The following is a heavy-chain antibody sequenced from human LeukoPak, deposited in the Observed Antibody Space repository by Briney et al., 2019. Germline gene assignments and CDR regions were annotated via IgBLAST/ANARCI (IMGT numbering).Heavy chain of an antibody. V-gene: IGHV3-43*02. CDR3: ATWAFYHSLDV. D-gene: IGHD1-26*01. J-gene: IGHJ6*02. CDR1: GFTLDAFA. CDR2: IDKDGRKT. Sequence: GGSLRLSCAASGFTLDAFAMHWVRQAPGKGLEWASLIDKDGRKTYYADSVKGRFTISRDNSKNSLYLQMNSLRTEDTALYYCATWAFYHSLDVWGRGATVIVSS.